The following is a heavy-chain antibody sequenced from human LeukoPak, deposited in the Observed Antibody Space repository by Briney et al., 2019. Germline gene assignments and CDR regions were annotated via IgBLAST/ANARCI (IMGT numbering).Heavy chain of an antibody. J-gene: IGHJ4*02. Sequence: GGSLRLSCAASGFTFSSYWMHWVRQAPGKGLVWVSRINTDGSSTSYADSVKGRFTISRDNAKNTLYLQMNSLRAEDTAVYYCASGRQLAPPAYWGQGTLVTVSS. D-gene: IGHD6-6*01. CDR2: INTDGSST. CDR3: ASGRQLAPPAY. V-gene: IGHV3-74*01. CDR1: GFTFSSYW.